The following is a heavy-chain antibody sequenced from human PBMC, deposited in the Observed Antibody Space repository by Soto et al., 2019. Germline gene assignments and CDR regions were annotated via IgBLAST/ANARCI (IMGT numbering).Heavy chain of an antibody. Sequence: ASVKVSCKASGYTFTSYAMHWVRQAPGQRLEWMGWINAGNGNTKYSQKFQGRVTITRDTSASTAYMELSSLRSEDTAVYYCARAGRNTYYGILTGYYHNWFDPWGQGTLVTVSS. J-gene: IGHJ5*02. D-gene: IGHD3-9*01. V-gene: IGHV1-3*01. CDR1: GYTFTSYA. CDR2: INAGNGNT. CDR3: ARAGRNTYYGILTGYYHNWFDP.